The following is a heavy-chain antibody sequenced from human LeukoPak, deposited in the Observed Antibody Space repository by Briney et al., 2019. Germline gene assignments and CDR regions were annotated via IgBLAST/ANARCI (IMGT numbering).Heavy chain of an antibody. V-gene: IGHV1-24*01. Sequence: GASVKVSRKVSGFSVTELSMHWVRQAPGKGLEWMGGFDPEHGEAIHAQKFQGRVTMTEDTSTDTAYMELSSLRSEDAAVYYCASGISGAGTTGVLDYWGQGTLVTVSS. J-gene: IGHJ4*02. CDR3: ASGISGAGTTGVLDY. CDR1: GFSVTELS. CDR2: FDPEHGEA. D-gene: IGHD1-1*01.